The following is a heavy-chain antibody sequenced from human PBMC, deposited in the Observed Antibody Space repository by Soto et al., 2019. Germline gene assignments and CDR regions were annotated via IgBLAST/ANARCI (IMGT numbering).Heavy chain of an antibody. V-gene: IGHV3-48*01. CDR2: ISSSSSTI. CDR1: GFTFSSYS. CDR3: ATQTNGYINWFDP. D-gene: IGHD2-2*02. J-gene: IGHJ5*02. Sequence: GSLRLSCAASGFTFSSYSMNWVRQAPGKGLEWVSYISSSSSTIYYADSVKGRFTISRDNAKNSLYLQMNSLRAEDTAVYYCATQTNGYINWFDPWGQGTLVTVSS.